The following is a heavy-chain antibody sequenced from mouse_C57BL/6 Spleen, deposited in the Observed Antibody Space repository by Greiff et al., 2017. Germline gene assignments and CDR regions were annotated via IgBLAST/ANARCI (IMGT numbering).Heavy chain of an antibody. D-gene: IGHD2-1*01. Sequence: QVQLKQPGAELVRPGSSVKLSCKASGYTFTSYWMHWVKQRPIQGLEWIGNIDPSDSETHYNQKFKDKATLTVDKSSSTAYMQLSSLTSEDSAVYYCARSDYYRNYDYAMGCWGQGTSVTVSS. J-gene: IGHJ4*01. CDR2: IDPSDSET. CDR3: ARSDYYRNYDYAMGC. V-gene: IGHV1-52*01. CDR1: GYTFTSYW.